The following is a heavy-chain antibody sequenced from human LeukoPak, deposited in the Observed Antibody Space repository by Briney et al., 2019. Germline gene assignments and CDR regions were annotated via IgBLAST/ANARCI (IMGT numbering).Heavy chain of an antibody. J-gene: IGHJ5*02. CDR2: ISGSGGST. CDR3: AKDSASGCYYENWFDP. Sequence: GGSLRLSCAASGFTFSSYAVSWVRQAPGKGLEWVSAISGSGGSTYYADSVKGRFTISRDNSKNTLYLQMNSLRAEDTAVYYCAKDSASGCYYENWFDPWGQGTLVTVSS. V-gene: IGHV3-23*01. D-gene: IGHD3-22*01. CDR1: GFTFSSYA.